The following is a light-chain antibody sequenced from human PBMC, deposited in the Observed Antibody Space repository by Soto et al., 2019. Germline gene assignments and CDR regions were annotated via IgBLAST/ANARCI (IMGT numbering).Light chain of an antibody. CDR1: QSVSNN. CDR3: QQYNSWPQT. CDR2: AAS. V-gene: IGKV3-15*01. J-gene: IGKJ1*01. Sequence: MAQSPATLSMSLGERPTLSCMASQSVSNNLAWYQQKPGQSPRLLIYAASTRDTGIPARFSGSGSGTEFTLTISSLQSEDFAVYYCQQYNSWPQTFGQGTKVDIK.